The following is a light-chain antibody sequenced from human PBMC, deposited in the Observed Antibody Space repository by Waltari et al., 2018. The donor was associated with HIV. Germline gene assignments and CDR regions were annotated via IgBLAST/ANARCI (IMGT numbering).Light chain of an antibody. J-gene: IGLJ2*01. CDR2: EDN. V-gene: IGLV2-23*01. Sequence: QSALTQPASVSGSPGQSITISCTGTRSDTGNYHLVSWYQLYPGKAPKLIIYEDNKRPSGVSNRFSGSKSADTASLTISGLQAEDEADYYCCAYAGGLEFGGGTKLTVL. CDR3: CAYAGGLE. CDR1: RSDTGNYHL.